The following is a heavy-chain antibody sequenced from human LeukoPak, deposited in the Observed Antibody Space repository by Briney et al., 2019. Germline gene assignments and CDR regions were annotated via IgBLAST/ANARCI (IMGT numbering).Heavy chain of an antibody. J-gene: IGHJ4*02. CDR2: IYYSGST. D-gene: IGHD3-10*01. CDR1: GGSISSYY. V-gene: IGHV4-59*12. Sequence: SETLSLTCTVSGGSISSYYWSWIRQPPGKGLEWIGYIYYSGSTNYNPSLKSRVTISVDTSKNQFSLKLSSVTAADTAVYYCARVHVLLWFGELSYYFDYRGQGTLVTVSS. CDR3: ARVHVLLWFGELSYYFDY.